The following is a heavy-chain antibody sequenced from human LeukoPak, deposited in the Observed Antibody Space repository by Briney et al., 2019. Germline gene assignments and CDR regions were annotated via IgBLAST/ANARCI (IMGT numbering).Heavy chain of an antibody. CDR2: IYHSGST. CDR3: ARQRAATIFGVVIDHFDY. J-gene: IGHJ4*02. Sequence: SETLSLTCAVSGYSISSGYYWGWIRQPPGKGLEWIGSIYHSGSTYYNPSLKSRVTISVDTSKNQFSLKLSSMTAADTAVYYCARQRAATIFGVVIDHFDYWGQGTLVTVSS. D-gene: IGHD3-3*01. V-gene: IGHV4-38-2*01. CDR1: GYSISSGYY.